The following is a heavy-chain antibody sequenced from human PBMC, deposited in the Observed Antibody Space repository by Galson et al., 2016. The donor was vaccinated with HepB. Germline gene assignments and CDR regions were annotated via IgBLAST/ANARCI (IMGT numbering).Heavy chain of an antibody. CDR3: ARDLSGPDH. CDR1: GFTFRNHQ. J-gene: IGHJ4*02. Sequence: SLRLSCAVSGFTFRNHQMHWIRQVPGKGLMWVARIEGDGTSPIYAASVKGRFTTSSDSAENTVYLQMNRLRAEDTALYYCARDLSGPDHWGQGTLVTVSP. V-gene: IGHV3-74*01. CDR2: IEGDGTSP.